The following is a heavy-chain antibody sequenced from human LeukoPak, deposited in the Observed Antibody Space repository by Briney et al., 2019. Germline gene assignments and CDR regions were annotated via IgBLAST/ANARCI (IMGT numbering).Heavy chain of an antibody. Sequence: GGSLRLSCAASRFTVSSNYMSWLRQAPGKGLEWVSVIYSGGSTYYADSVKGRFTISRDNSNNTLYLQMNSLRAEDTAVYYCARYYGSGRYLSYYYYMDVWGKGTMVTVSS. D-gene: IGHD3-10*01. CDR2: IYSGGST. CDR1: RFTVSSNY. CDR3: ARYYGSGRYLSYYYYMDV. V-gene: IGHV3-53*01. J-gene: IGHJ6*03.